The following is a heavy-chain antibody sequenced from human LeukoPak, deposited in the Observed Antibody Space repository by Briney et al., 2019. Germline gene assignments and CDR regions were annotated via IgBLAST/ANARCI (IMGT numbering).Heavy chain of an antibody. CDR1: GYTFTSYG. J-gene: IGHJ6*02. CDR2: ISAYNGNT. D-gene: IGHD3-10*01. Sequence: ASVKVSCKASGYTFTSYGISWVRQAPGQGLEWMGWISAYNGNTNYAQKLQGRVTMTTDTSTSTAYMELRSLRSDDTAVYYCARAVGPSRVRYYYYGMDVWGQGTTVTVSS. CDR3: ARAVGPSRVRYYYYGMDV. V-gene: IGHV1-18*01.